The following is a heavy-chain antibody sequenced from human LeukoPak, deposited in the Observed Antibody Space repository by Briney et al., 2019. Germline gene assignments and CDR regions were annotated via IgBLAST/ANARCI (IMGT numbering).Heavy chain of an antibody. CDR1: GFTFSSYG. CDR3: ARVEYSSSSGAFDI. D-gene: IGHD6-6*01. V-gene: IGHV3-23*01. J-gene: IGHJ3*02. Sequence: PGGSLRLSCAASGFTFSSYGITWVRQAPGKGLEWVSTISATGGSTYYADSVKGRFTISRDNSKNTLYLQMNSLRAEDTAVYYCARVEYSSSSGAFDIWGQGTMVTVSS. CDR2: ISATGGST.